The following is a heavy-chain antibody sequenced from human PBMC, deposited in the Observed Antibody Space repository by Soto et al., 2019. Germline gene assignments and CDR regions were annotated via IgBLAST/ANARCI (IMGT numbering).Heavy chain of an antibody. CDR2: SSGGGDTT. J-gene: IGHJ4*02. CDR1: GFTFNNYA. V-gene: IGHV3-23*01. Sequence: EVQLLDSGGGLVQPGGSLSLSCAASGFTFNNYAMTWVRQAPGKGLEWVSASSGGGDTTSYADSVKGRCPVSRDGSKNTLYLQLGSMRAEDTALYYCAKGRGGSGSLTPRVDFWGQGTLGTVSS. CDR3: AKGRGGSGSLTPRVDF. D-gene: IGHD3-10*01.